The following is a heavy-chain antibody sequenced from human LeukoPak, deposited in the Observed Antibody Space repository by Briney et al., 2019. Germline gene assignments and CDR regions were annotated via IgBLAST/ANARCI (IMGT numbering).Heavy chain of an antibody. CDR3: AKGIFGLSHQYYYYYGMDV. D-gene: IGHD3-3*01. Sequence: GGSLRLSCAASGFTFDDYAMHWVRQAPGKGLEWVSGTSWNSGSIGYADSVKGRFTISRDNAKNSLYLQMNSLRAEDTALYYCAKGIFGLSHQYYYYYGMDVWGQGTTVTVSS. V-gene: IGHV3-9*01. CDR2: TSWNSGSI. J-gene: IGHJ6*02. CDR1: GFTFDDYA.